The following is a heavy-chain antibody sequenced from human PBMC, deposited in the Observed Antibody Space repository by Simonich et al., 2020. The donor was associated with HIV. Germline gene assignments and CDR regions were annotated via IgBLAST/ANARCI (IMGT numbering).Heavy chain of an antibody. CDR3: ARETKGGTSPLAFDAFDI. Sequence: VQLQQWGAGLLKPSETLSLTCAVYGGSFSGYYWSWIRQPPGKGLEWIGEISHVGRTNNNPSLKRRVTISVDTSKNQFALKLNSVTAADTAVYYCARETKGGTSPLAFDAFDIWGQGTMVTVSS. CDR2: ISHVGRT. D-gene: IGHD1-1*01. V-gene: IGHV4-34*02. J-gene: IGHJ3*02. CDR1: GGSFSGYY.